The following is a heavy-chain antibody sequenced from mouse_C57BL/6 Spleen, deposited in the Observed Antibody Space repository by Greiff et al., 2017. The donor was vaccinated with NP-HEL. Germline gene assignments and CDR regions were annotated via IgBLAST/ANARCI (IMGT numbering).Heavy chain of an antibody. J-gene: IGHJ2*01. CDR1: GFNIKDDY. CDR2: IDPENGDT. Sequence: EVQLQQSGAELVRPGASVKLSCTASGFNIKDDYMHWVKQRPEQGLEWIGWIDPENGDTEYASKFQGKATITADTSSNTAYLQLSSLTSEDTAVYYCTTVTGPFDYWGQGTTLTVSS. CDR3: TTVTGPFDY. D-gene: IGHD4-1*01. V-gene: IGHV14-4*01.